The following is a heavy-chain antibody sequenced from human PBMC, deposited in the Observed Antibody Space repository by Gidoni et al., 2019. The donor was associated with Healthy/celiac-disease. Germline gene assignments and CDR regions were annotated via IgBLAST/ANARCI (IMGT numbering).Heavy chain of an antibody. J-gene: IGHJ4*02. Sequence: EVQLVESGGGLVQPGGSLRLSCAASGFTFRSYSMNWVRQAPGKGLEWVSYISSSSSTIYYADSVKGRFTISRDNAKNSLYLQMNSLRAEDTAVYYCASIAYDYVWGSYRWGQGTLVTVSS. D-gene: IGHD3-16*02. V-gene: IGHV3-48*01. CDR1: GFTFRSYS. CDR2: ISSSSSTI. CDR3: ASIAYDYVWGSYR.